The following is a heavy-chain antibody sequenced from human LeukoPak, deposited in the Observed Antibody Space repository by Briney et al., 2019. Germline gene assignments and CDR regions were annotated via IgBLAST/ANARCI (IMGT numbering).Heavy chain of an antibody. V-gene: IGHV3-20*04. CDR1: GFTFDDYD. D-gene: IGHD1-26*01. J-gene: IGHJ5*02. CDR3: ARGATVAVAWFNP. Sequence: GGSLRLSCAASGFTFDDYDINWVRQAPGKGLEWVSHINWNGNTIGYADSMKGRFTISRDNAKNSVFLQMNSLRTEDTALYYCARGATVAVAWFNPWGQGTLVTVSS. CDR2: INWNGNTI.